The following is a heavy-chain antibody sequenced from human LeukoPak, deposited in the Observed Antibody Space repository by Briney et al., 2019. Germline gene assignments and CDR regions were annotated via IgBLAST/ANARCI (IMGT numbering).Heavy chain of an antibody. CDR1: GFTFRNAW. V-gene: IGHV3-7*01. CDR2: IKEDGGEK. D-gene: IGHD2-15*01. Sequence: PGVSLRLSCAASGFTFRNAWMSWVRQAPGKGLEWVANIKEDGGEKNYVDSVKGRFTISRDNAKNSLYLQMNSLGAEDTAVYYCARGHCSGGSCSSVPWSWGHGTLVTVSS. J-gene: IGHJ5*01. CDR3: ARGHCSGGSCSSVPWS.